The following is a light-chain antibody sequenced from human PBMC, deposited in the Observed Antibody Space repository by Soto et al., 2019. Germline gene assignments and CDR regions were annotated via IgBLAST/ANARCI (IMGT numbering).Light chain of an antibody. CDR1: HSISSTF. Sequence: EILLTQSPGTLSLSPGERATLSCGAGHSISSTFLAWYQQKPGQAPRLLIHGASSRATGIPDRFSGSGSGTDFTLTISGLEHDDFAVYYCQQYGSSHRTTFGQGTKVDIK. CDR2: GAS. CDR3: QQYGSSHRTT. J-gene: IGKJ1*01. V-gene: IGKV3-20*01.